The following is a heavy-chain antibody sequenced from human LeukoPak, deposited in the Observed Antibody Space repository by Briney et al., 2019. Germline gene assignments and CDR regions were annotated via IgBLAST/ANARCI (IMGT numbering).Heavy chain of an antibody. J-gene: IGHJ4*02. CDR1: GFTFRSYG. D-gene: IGHD6-13*01. V-gene: IGHV3-23*01. Sequence: GGSLRLSCAASGFTFRSYGMNWVRQAPGKGLEWVSGIGGSGGRTYYADSVQGRFTISRDNSKNTLYLQMNSLRAEDTAVYYCAKELPQQQLNRGRDWGQGTLVTVSS. CDR3: AKELPQQQLNRGRD. CDR2: IGGSGGRT.